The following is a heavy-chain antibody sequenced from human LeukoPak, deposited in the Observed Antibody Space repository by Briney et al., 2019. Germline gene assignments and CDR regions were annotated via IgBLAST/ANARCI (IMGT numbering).Heavy chain of an antibody. J-gene: IGHJ3*02. CDR2: ISSTGSIV. CDR1: GFIFSDYY. V-gene: IGHV3-11*01. D-gene: IGHD3-9*01. Sequence: GGSLRLSCAASGFIFSDYYMTWIRQAPGKGLEWVSYISSTGSIVYYADSVKGRFTISRDYAKNSLYLQMNNLGAEDTAVYYCAKELVTGSGAGFDIWGQGTMVTVSS. CDR3: AKELVTGSGAGFDI.